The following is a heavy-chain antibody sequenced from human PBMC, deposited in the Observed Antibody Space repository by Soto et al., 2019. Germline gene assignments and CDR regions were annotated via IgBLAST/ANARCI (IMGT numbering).Heavy chain of an antibody. J-gene: IGHJ4*02. CDR2: VSYDGDNE. Sequence: SLRLSCAASGFTFSNYAMHWLRQAPGKGLEWVAIVSYDGDNEYYADSVRGRFFIARDNSRNTLYLQTSSLRHEDTAVYYCAKEGGPPFCNRPGFSPEHFDYWGRGTQVTVPS. CDR1: GFTFSNYA. CDR3: AKEGGPPFCNRPGFSPEHFDY. V-gene: IGHV3-30*18. D-gene: IGHD2-2*01.